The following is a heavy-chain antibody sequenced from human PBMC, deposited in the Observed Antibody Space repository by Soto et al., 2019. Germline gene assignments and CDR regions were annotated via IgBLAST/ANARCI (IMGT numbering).Heavy chain of an antibody. CDR3: ARGFDDYVWGSYRPTQHWFDP. Sequence: QVQLQESGPGLVKPSQTLSLTCTVSGGSISSGGYYWSWIRQHPGKGLEWIGYIYYSGSTYYNPSLKRRVTIAVDRSKNQFSLKLSSVTAADTAVYYCARGFDDYVWGSYRPTQHWFDPWGQGTLVTVSS. V-gene: IGHV4-31*03. D-gene: IGHD3-16*02. J-gene: IGHJ5*02. CDR2: IYYSGST. CDR1: GGSISSGGYY.